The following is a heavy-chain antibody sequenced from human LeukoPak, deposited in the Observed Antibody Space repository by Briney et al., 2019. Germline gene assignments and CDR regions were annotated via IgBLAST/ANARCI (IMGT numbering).Heavy chain of an antibody. D-gene: IGHD1-26*01. CDR3: ARGGHSGSAGWFDP. CDR2: IIPIFGTA. V-gene: IGHV1-69*05. Sequence: VASVKVSCKASGGTFSSYAISWVRQAPGQGLEWMGGIIPIFGTANYAQKFQGRVTMTTDTSTSTAYMELRSLRSDDTAVYYCARGGHSGSAGWFDPWGQGTLVTVSS. CDR1: GGTFSSYA. J-gene: IGHJ5*02.